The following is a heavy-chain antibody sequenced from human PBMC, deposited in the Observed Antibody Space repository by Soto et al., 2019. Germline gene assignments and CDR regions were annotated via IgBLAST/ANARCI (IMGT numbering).Heavy chain of an antibody. CDR1: GGSISSGDYY. J-gene: IGHJ5*02. V-gene: IGHV4-30-4*01. CDR3: ASALYNWNYPVWFDP. Sequence: SETLSLTCTVSGGSISSGDYYWSWIRQPPGKGLEWIGYIYYSGSTYYNPSLKSRDTISVDTSKNQFSLKLSSVTAADTAVYYCASALYNWNYPVWFDPWGQGTLVTVSS. D-gene: IGHD1-7*01. CDR2: IYYSGST.